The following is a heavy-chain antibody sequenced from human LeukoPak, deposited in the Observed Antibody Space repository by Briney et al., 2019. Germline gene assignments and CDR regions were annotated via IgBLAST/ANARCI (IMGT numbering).Heavy chain of an antibody. CDR1: GYTFTGYY. D-gene: IGHD3-10*01. CDR3: ARVNDYGSGSWGDY. J-gene: IGHJ4*02. V-gene: IGHV1-2*02. Sequence: ASVKVSCKASGYTFTGYYIHWVRQAPGQGLEWMGWINPDSGGTNYAQKFQGRVTMTRDTSITTAYMELSRLRSDDTAVHYCARVNDYGSGSWGDYWGQGTLVTVSS. CDR2: INPDSGGT.